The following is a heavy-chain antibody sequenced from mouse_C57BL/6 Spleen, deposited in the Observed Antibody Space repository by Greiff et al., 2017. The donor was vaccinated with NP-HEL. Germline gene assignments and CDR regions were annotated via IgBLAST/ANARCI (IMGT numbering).Heavy chain of an antibody. J-gene: IGHJ1*03. CDR1: GYTFTSYW. Sequence: VQLQQSGAELVKPGASVKVSCKASGYTFTSYWMHWVKQRPGQGLEWIGRLHPSDSDTNYNQKFKGKATLTVDKSSSTAYMQLSSLTSEDSAVYYCAIGRKRWYLDVGGTGTTVTVSS. V-gene: IGHV1-74*01. CDR2: LHPSDSDT. CDR3: AIGRKRWYLDV.